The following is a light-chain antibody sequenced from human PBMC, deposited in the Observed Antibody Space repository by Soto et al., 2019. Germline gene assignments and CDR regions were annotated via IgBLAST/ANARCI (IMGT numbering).Light chain of an antibody. CDR2: AAS. Sequence: IQVTQTPPSVSASVGDRVTITCRASQDIAGYLDWYQHKPGRAPELLIYAASSLQSGVPSRFSGSGSGTDFTLTINSLQPEDFATYYCQQAYSYPITFGQGTRLEI. J-gene: IGKJ5*01. CDR1: QDIAGY. CDR3: QQAYSYPIT. V-gene: IGKV1D-12*01.